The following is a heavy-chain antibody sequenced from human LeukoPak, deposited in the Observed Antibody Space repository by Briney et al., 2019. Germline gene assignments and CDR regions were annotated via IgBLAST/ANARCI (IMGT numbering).Heavy chain of an antibody. J-gene: IGHJ3*02. CDR1: GGSFSGYY. Sequence: ETLSLTCAVYGGSFSGYYWSWIRQPPGKGLEWIGEINHSGSTNYNPSLKSRVTISVDTSKNQFSLKLSSVTAADTAVYYCARGGGTPPFVDIWGQGTMVTVSS. CDR3: ARGGGTPPFVDI. CDR2: INHSGST. D-gene: IGHD1-26*01. V-gene: IGHV4-34*01.